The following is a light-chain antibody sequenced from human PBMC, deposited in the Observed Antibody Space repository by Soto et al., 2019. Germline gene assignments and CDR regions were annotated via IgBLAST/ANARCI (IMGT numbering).Light chain of an antibody. CDR1: QSISSW. V-gene: IGKV1-5*03. CDR2: KAS. CDR3: QQYNIYPLT. J-gene: IGKJ4*01. Sequence: DIQMTQSPSTLSASVGDRVTITCRASQSISSWLAWYQQKPGKAPKLLIYKASSLESGVPSRFSGSGSGTEFTLTISSLQPDDFATYYYQQYNIYPLTLGGVTKVEIK.